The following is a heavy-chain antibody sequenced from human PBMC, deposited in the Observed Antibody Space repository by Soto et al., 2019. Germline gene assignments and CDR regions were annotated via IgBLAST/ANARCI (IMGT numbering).Heavy chain of an antibody. CDR1: GFTFSSYA. J-gene: IGHJ5*02. CDR3: AKDLRGSGWYYWFDP. V-gene: IGHV3-23*01. Sequence: GSLRLSCAASGFTFSSYAMSWVRQAPGKGLEWVSAISGSGGSTYYADSVKGRFTISRDNSKNRLYLQMNSLRAEDTAVYYCAKDLRGSGWYYWFDPWGQGTLVTVSS. D-gene: IGHD6-19*01. CDR2: ISGSGGST.